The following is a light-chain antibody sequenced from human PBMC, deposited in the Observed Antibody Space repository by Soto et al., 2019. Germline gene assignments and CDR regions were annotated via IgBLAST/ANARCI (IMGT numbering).Light chain of an antibody. CDR1: QDITTF. Sequence: DIQMTQSPSSLSASVGDRVTITCQASQDITTFVNWYQQTPGRAPKLLIADASRLQTGVPSRFSGSGSGTHFTLPISRLQPEDLATYYCQQFDNLPLTFGGGTKVELK. CDR3: QQFDNLPLT. J-gene: IGKJ4*01. CDR2: DAS. V-gene: IGKV1-33*01.